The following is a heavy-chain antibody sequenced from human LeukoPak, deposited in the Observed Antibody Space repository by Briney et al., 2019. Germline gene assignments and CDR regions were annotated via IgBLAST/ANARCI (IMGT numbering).Heavy chain of an antibody. CDR1: GGTFSSYA. CDR3: ARDLSTVTTAGGILDH. Sequence: SVKVSCKASGGTFSSYAISWVRQAPGQGLEWMGRIIPILGIANHAQKFQGRVTIHADKSTSTAYMQLSSLRSEDTAVYYCARDLSTVTTAGGILDHWGQGTLVTVSS. D-gene: IGHD4-17*01. V-gene: IGHV1-69*04. J-gene: IGHJ4*02. CDR2: IIPILGIA.